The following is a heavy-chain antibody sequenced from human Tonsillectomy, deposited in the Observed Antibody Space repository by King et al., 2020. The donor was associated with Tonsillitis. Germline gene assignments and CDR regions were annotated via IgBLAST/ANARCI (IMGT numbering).Heavy chain of an antibody. Sequence: VQLVESGGGVVQPGRSLRLSCAASGFSFGSFVMHWIRQAPGKGLEWVADVSYNGENEYYADSVKGRFTISRDNSKNSLYLEMNSLGPEDTALYYCARDYSGIIDYWGQGTLVTVSS. CDR2: VSYNGENE. V-gene: IGHV3-30*04. J-gene: IGHJ4*02. CDR3: ARDYSGIIDY. CDR1: GFSFGSFV. D-gene: IGHD2-21*01.